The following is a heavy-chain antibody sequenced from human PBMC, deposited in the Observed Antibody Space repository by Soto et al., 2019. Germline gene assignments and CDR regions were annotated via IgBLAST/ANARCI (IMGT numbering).Heavy chain of an antibody. V-gene: IGHV3-23*01. CDR2: INGGGTTT. CDR3: AKDSGDSSGSDPYLDY. D-gene: IGHD3-22*01. J-gene: IGHJ4*02. CDR1: GFTFEDYA. Sequence: GGSLRLSCTASGFTFEDYAMSWVRQLPGKGLEWVSAINGGGTTTFYADSVKGRFTISRDQSKTTIYLQMNSLRAEDTAVYYCAKDSGDSSGSDPYLDYWGQGTLVTVSS.